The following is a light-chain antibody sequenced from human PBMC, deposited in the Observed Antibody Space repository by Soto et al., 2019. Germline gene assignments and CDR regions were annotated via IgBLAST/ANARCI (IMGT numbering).Light chain of an antibody. Sequence: ALTQPASVSGSPGQSITISCTGTSSDVGGYNYVSWYQQHPGKAPKLMIYDVSNRPSGVSNRFSGSKSGNTASLTISGLQAEDEADCYCSSYTSSSTPYVFGTGTKVTVL. CDR3: SSYTSSSTPYV. CDR2: DVS. V-gene: IGLV2-14*01. J-gene: IGLJ1*01. CDR1: SSDVGGYNY.